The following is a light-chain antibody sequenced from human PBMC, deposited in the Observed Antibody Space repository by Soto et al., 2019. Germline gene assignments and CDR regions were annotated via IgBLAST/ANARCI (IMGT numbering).Light chain of an antibody. J-gene: IGKJ1*01. CDR3: MQGTLWPWT. V-gene: IGKV2-30*01. Sequence: VVMTQSPLSLPVTLGQPASISCTSSLSLVDSGGNTYFNWYQQRPGQPPRRLIYKISNRESGVPDRFSASGSGTDFTLRISRVEAEDLGVYYCMQGTLWPWTFGQGTKVELK. CDR2: KIS. CDR1: LSLVDSGGNTY.